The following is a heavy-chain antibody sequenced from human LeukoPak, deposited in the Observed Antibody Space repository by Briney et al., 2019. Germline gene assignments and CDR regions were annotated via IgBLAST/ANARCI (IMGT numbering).Heavy chain of an antibody. CDR2: IISSSTYI. CDR1: GFTFSSYS. J-gene: IGHJ4*02. D-gene: IGHD3/OR15-3a*01. Sequence: GGSLRLSCAASGFTFSSYSMNWVRQAPGKGLEWVLSIISSSTYIFYADSVKGRFTISRDNAKNSLYLQMNSLRVEDTAVYYCARVKGTERDYWGQGTLVTVSS. CDR3: ARVKGTERDY. V-gene: IGHV3-21*01.